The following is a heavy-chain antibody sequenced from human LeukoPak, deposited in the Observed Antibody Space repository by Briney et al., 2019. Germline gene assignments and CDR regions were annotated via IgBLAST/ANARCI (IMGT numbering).Heavy chain of an antibody. D-gene: IGHD2-2*02. CDR3: ARGLAAIPVFLGWFDS. CDR1: GYTFTGYY. V-gene: IGHV1-2*06. Sequence: ASVKVSCKASGYTFTGYYMHWVRQAPGQGLEWMGRINPNSGGTNYAQKFQGRVTMTRDTSISTAYMELSRLRSDDTAVYYCARGLAAIPVFLGWFDSWGQGTLVTVSS. CDR2: INPNSGGT. J-gene: IGHJ5*01.